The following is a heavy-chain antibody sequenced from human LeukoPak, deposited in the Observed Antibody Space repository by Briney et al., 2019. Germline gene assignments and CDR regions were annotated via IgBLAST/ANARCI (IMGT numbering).Heavy chain of an antibody. J-gene: IGHJ5*02. CDR2: IYYSGST. Sequence: SETLSLTCTVSGGSISSYYWSWIRQPPGKGLEWIGYIYYSGSTNYNPSLKSRVTISVDTSKNQFSLKLSSVTAADTAVYYCARGFHGSGSYYNVIRYNWFDPWGQGTLVTVSS. CDR1: GGSISSYY. CDR3: ARGFHGSGSYYNVIRYNWFDP. V-gene: IGHV4-59*12. D-gene: IGHD3-10*01.